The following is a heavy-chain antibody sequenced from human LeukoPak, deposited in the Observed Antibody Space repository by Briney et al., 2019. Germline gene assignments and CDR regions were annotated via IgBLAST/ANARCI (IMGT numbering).Heavy chain of an antibody. J-gene: IGHJ4*02. CDR1: GLTFSTHA. V-gene: IGHV3-23*01. Sequence: KSGGSLRLSCAASGLTFSTHAMIWVWVRQAPGKGLEWVSALNGATGVTYYADSVRGRFALSRDSSDSTLYLQMNSLRVEDTAMYYCAIKHGLSGGWYWGYWGQGTQVAVSS. D-gene: IGHD6-19*01. CDR3: AIKHGLSGGWYWGY. CDR2: LNGATGVT.